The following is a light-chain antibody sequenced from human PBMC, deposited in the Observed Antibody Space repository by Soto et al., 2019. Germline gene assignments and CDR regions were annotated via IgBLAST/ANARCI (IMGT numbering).Light chain of an antibody. V-gene: IGKV3-15*01. CDR2: GAS. Sequence: EIVMTQSPATLSVSPGERATLSCRASQSVSSNLAWYQQKPGQAPRILIYGASTRATGSPARFSGSGSATEFTLTSSSLQPEDFATYFCQQLKSFPLTFGGGTKVDIK. CDR3: QQLKSFPLT. CDR1: QSVSSN. J-gene: IGKJ4*01.